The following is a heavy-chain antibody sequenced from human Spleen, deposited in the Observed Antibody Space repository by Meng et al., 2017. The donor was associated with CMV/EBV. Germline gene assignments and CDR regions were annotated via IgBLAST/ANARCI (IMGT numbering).Heavy chain of an antibody. CDR1: GGSISSGDYY. J-gene: IGHJ5*02. CDR2: INWNGGRT. CDR3: ARDKTYGSSGENWFDP. Sequence: ETLSLTCTVSGGSISSGDYYWSWVRQAPGKGLEWVSGINWNGGRTRYADSVKGRFTISRDNAKNSLYLQMNSLRAEDTALYYCARDKTYGSSGENWFDPWGQGTLVTVSS. D-gene: IGHD3-22*01. V-gene: IGHV3-20*04.